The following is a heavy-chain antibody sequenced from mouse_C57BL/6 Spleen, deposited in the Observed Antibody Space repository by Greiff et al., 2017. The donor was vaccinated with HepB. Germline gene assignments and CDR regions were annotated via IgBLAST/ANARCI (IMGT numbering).Heavy chain of an antibody. V-gene: IGHV1-19*01. CDR3: ARGGGCDGYFDV. J-gene: IGHJ1*03. CDR1: GYTFTDYY. CDR2: INPYNGGT. Sequence: EVQLQQSGPVLVKPGASVKMSCKASGYTFTDYYMNWVKQSHGKSLEWIGVINPYNGGTSYNQKFKGKATLTVDNSSSTAYMKLSSLTSEDSAVYYCARGGGCDGYFDVWGTGTTVTVSS.